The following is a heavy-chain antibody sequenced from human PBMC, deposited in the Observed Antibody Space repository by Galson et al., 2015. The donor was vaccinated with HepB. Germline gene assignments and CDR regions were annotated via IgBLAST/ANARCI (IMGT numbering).Heavy chain of an antibody. CDR2: MFHSGST. J-gene: IGHJ3*02. V-gene: IGHV4-39*01. CDR1: GGSITSSSSY. D-gene: IGHD6-13*01. CDR3: ARDIAEATLGAFDI. Sequence: LSLTCTVSGGSITSSSSYWGWIRQPPGKGLEWIGSMFHSGSTYYNPSLKSRVTISADTSKNQFALKLTSVTAADTAVYYCARDIAEATLGAFDIWGQGTMVTVSS.